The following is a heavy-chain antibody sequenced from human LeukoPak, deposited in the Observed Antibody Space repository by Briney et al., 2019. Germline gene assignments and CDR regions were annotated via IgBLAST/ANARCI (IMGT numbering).Heavy chain of an antibody. D-gene: IGHD1-14*01. CDR3: ARLAPYPGIWASEY. J-gene: IGHJ4*02. V-gene: IGHV4-59*08. CDR2: IYCNGNT. CDR1: GDSMRGHY. Sequence: SETLSLTCTVSGDSMRGHYWSWIRQPPGKGLEWIGWIYCNGNTKYKPSLQSRVTISVDTSKNQFFLKVHSVTAADTAVYYCARLAPYPGIWASEYWGQGTLVSVSS.